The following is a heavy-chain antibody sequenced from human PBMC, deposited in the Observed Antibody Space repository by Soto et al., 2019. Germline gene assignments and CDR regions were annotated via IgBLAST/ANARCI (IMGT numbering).Heavy chain of an antibody. CDR2: INPSGGRT. D-gene: IGHD4-17*01. CDR3: ARQNTRPTVFYDY. Sequence: ASVKVSCKASGNSFTTYYMHWVRQAPGQGLEWMGIINPSGGRTTYAQKFQGRVTMTRDTSISTAYLQWSSLKASDTAMYYCARQNTRPTVFYDYWGQGTLVTVS. J-gene: IGHJ4*02. V-gene: IGHV1-46*01. CDR1: GNSFTTYY.